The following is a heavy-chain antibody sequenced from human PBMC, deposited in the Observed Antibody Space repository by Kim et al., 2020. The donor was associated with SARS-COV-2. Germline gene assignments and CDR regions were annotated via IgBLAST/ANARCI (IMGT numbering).Heavy chain of an antibody. V-gene: IGHV3-33*07. CDR1: GFTFRNYA. J-gene: IGHJ4*02. CDR2: MSDDGSNY. CDR3: ARGKTDHYDSSGYWLLDH. D-gene: IGHD3-22*01. Sequence: GGSLRLSCGASGFTFRNYAMYWVRQAPGKGLEWVALMSDDGSNYDYADSVKGRFTISRDNSVDTLHLQLNSLTAEDTAVYCCARGKTDHYDSSGYWLLDHWGQGNLVTVSS.